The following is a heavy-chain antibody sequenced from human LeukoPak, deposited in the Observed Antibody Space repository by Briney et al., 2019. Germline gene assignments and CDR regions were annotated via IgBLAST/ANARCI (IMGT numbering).Heavy chain of an antibody. Sequence: GESLKISCKASGYSFTTYEIGWVRQMPGKGLEWMGIIFPGDSDTRYSPSFQGQVTISADKSISTAYLQWSSLKASDTAMYYCASSTAVTTHYFDFWGQGTLVTVSS. CDR2: IFPGDSDT. D-gene: IGHD4-11*01. CDR3: ASSTAVTTHYFDF. J-gene: IGHJ4*02. CDR1: GYSFTTYE. V-gene: IGHV5-51*01.